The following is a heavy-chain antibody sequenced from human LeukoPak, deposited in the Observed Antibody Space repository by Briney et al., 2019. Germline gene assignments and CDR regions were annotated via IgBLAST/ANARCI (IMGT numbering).Heavy chain of an antibody. CDR2: ISSSSSYT. D-gene: IGHD2-2*01. Sequence: GGSLRLSCAASGFTFSDYYMSWIRQAPGKGLEWVSYISSSSSYTNYADSVKGRFTISRDNAKNSLYLQMNSLRAEDTAVYYCARDFWAGYCSSTSCYHYYYYGMDVWGQGTTVTVSS. J-gene: IGHJ6*02. CDR1: GFTFSDYY. CDR3: ARDFWAGYCSSTSCYHYYYYGMDV. V-gene: IGHV3-11*05.